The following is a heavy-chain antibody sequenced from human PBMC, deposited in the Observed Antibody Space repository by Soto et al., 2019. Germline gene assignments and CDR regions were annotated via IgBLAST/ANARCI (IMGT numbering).Heavy chain of an antibody. CDR2: IDPSDSYT. CDR3: ARHSRGIAARPGGYYYYYYGMDV. D-gene: IGHD6-6*01. CDR1: GYSFTSYW. Sequence: GESLKISCKGSGYSFTSYWISWVRQMPGKGLEWMGRIDPSDSYTNYSPSFQGHVTISADKSISTAYLQWSSLKASDTAMYYCARHSRGIAARPGGYYYYYYGMDVWGQGTTVTVSS. J-gene: IGHJ6*02. V-gene: IGHV5-10-1*01.